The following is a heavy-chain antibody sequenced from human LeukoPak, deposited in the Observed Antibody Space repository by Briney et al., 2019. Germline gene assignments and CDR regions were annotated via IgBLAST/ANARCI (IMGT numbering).Heavy chain of an antibody. CDR3: TTPPD. J-gene: IGHJ4*02. CDR1: GITISIAW. Sequence: GGSLRLSCEPSGITISIAWLSWVRQPPGGGFEYVARLKSDSDGRTTDHAAPVKGRFAISRDDSKNTLYLQMNSLTIEDTAVYYCTTPPDWGEGTLVTVSP. V-gene: IGHV3-15*01. CDR2: LKSDSDGRTT.